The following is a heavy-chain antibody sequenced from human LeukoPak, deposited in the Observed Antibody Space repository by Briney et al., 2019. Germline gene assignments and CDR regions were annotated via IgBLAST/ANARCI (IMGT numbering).Heavy chain of an antibody. Sequence: ASVKVSCKASGYTFTSYGISWVRQAPGQGLEWMGWISAYNGNTNYAQKFQGRVTMTRDTSISTAYMELSRLRSDDTAVYYCARSEGPWGQGTLVTVSS. CDR1: GYTFTSYG. J-gene: IGHJ5*02. CDR3: ARSEGP. CDR2: ISAYNGNT. V-gene: IGHV1-18*01.